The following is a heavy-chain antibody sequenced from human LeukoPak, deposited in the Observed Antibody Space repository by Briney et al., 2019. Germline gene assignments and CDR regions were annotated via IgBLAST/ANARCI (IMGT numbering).Heavy chain of an antibody. D-gene: IGHD3-3*01. CDR1: GGSFSGYY. Sequence: PSETLSLTCAVYGGSFSGYYWSWIRQPPGKGLEWIGEINHSGSTNYNPSLKSRVTISVDTSKNQFSLKLSSVTAADTAVYYCARPRYDFWSGYYRSGAFDIWGQGTMVTVSS. CDR3: ARPRYDFWSGYYRSGAFDI. V-gene: IGHV4-34*01. J-gene: IGHJ3*02. CDR2: INHSGST.